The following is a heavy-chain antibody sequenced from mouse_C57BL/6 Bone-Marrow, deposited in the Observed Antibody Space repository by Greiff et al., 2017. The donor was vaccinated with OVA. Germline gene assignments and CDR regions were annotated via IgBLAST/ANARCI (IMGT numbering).Heavy chain of an antibody. V-gene: IGHV5-17*01. CDR1: GFTFSDYG. CDR3: ARSFYYYGSSSDY. Sequence: EVMLVESGGGLVKPGGSLKLSCAASGFTFSDYGMHWVRQAPEKGLEWVAYISSGSSTIYYADTVKGRFTISRDNAKNTLFLQMTSLRSEDTAMYYCARSFYYYGSSSDYWGQGTTLTVSS. D-gene: IGHD1-1*01. CDR2: ISSGSSTI. J-gene: IGHJ2*01.